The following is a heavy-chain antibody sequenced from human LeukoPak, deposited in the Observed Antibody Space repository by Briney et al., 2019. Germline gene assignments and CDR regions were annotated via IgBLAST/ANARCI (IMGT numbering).Heavy chain of an antibody. D-gene: IGHD2-15*01. V-gene: IGHV1-18*01. CDR1: GYTFTSYG. CDR2: IRAYNGNT. J-gene: IGHJ6*02. Sequence: ASVKVSCKASGYTFTSYGISWVRQAPGQGLEWMGWIRAYNGNTNYAQKLQGRVTMTTDTSTSTAYMELRSLRSDDTAVYYCASPLAGYCSGGSCYDGDYYYGMDVWGQGTTVTVSS. CDR3: ASPLAGYCSGGSCYDGDYYYGMDV.